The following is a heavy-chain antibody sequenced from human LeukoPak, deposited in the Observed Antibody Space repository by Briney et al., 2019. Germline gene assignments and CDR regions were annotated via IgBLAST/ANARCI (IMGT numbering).Heavy chain of an antibody. CDR2: VIHDGST. V-gene: IGHV4-34*12. Sequence: SETLSLTCVVYGGSFSGFYWSWIRQPPGKGLEWIGEVIHDGSTNYNPSLKSRVTISIDTSKQQFSLKLTSVTAADTAVYYCATNGWYCLDHWGQGALVTVSS. CDR1: GGSFSGFY. J-gene: IGHJ1*01. CDR3: ATNGWYCLDH. D-gene: IGHD6-19*01.